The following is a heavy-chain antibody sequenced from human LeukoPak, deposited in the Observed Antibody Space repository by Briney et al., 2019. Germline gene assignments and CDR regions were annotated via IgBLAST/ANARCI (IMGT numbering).Heavy chain of an antibody. CDR3: ARFVSRVDY. D-gene: IGHD2-15*01. J-gene: IGHJ4*02. Sequence: SVKVSCKASGGTFSSYAISWVRQAPGQGLEWMGGIIPIFGTANYAQKFQARVTMTTDTSTSTAYMELRSLRSDDTAVYYCARFVSRVDYWGQGTLVTVSS. CDR2: IIPIFGTA. CDR1: GGTFSSYA. V-gene: IGHV1-69*05.